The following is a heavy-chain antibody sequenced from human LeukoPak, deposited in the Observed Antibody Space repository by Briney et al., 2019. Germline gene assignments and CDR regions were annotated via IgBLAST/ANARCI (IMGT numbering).Heavy chain of an antibody. CDR2: INSDGSST. Sequence: SGGSLRLSCAASGFTFSSYWMHWVRQAPGKGLVWVSRINSDGSSTSYADSVKGRFTISRDNAKNTLYLQMNSLRAEDTAVYYCASGGEQLYYYYMDVWGKGTTVTVSS. CDR3: ASGGEQLYYYYMDV. V-gene: IGHV3-74*01. D-gene: IGHD6-13*01. J-gene: IGHJ6*03. CDR1: GFTFSSYW.